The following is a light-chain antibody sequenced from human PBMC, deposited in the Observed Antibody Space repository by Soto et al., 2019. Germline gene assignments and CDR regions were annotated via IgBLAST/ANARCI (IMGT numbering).Light chain of an antibody. CDR1: QSIGIY. CDR3: QQRSTWPLT. J-gene: IGKJ4*01. V-gene: IGKV3-11*01. Sequence: ETVLTQSPATLSLSPGDRATLSCRASQSIGIYLAWYQQTPGQSPRLLIYEASNRATGVPAKFSGTGSGTDFTLTISSLESEDFGIYYCQQRSTWPLTFGGGTRVEI. CDR2: EAS.